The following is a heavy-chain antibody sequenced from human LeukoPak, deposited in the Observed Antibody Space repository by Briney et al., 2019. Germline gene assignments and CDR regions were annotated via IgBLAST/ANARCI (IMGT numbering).Heavy chain of an antibody. V-gene: IGHV4-61*01. CDR3: ARDYAYYDFWSGYQREPYYGMDV. CDR1: GGSVSSGNYY. CDR2: IYYSGST. Sequence: SETLSLTCTVSGGSVSSGNYYWSWIRQPPGKGLEWIGYIYYSGSTNYNPSLKSRVTISVDTSKNQFSLKLSSVTAADTAVYYCARDYAYYDFWSGYQREPYYGMDVWGQGTTVTVSS. J-gene: IGHJ6*02. D-gene: IGHD3-3*01.